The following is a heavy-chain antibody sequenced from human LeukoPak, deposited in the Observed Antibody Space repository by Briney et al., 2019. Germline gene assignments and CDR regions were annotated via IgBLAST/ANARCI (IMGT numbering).Heavy chain of an antibody. J-gene: IGHJ5*02. D-gene: IGHD3-10*01. V-gene: IGHV4-59*01. CDR1: GGSISSYY. CDR2: IYYSGST. Sequence: SETLSLTCTVSGGSISSYYWSWIRQPPGKGLEWIGYIYYSGSTNYNPSLKSRVTISVDTSKNQFSLKLSSVTAADTAVYYCARRLLWFGEAGRFDPWGQGTLVTVSS. CDR3: ARRLLWFGEAGRFDP.